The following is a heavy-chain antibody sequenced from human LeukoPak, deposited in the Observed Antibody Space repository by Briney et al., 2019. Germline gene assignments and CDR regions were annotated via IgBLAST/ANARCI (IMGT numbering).Heavy chain of an antibody. Sequence: GGSLRLSCGASGFIFRNYAMSWVRQAPGEGLEWVSGISDNGGGTYYADSVKGRFTVSRDNSKNMLYLQMNSLRAEDTAVYYCAKESGALGAPLYDYWGQGILVTGSS. CDR1: GFIFRNYA. J-gene: IGHJ4*02. CDR3: AKESGALGAPLYDY. D-gene: IGHD4/OR15-4a*01. CDR2: ISDNGGGT. V-gene: IGHV3-23*01.